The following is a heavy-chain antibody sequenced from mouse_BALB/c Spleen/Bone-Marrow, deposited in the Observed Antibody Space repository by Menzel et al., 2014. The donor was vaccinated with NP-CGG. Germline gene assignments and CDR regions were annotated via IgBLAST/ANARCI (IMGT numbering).Heavy chain of an antibody. CDR1: GFTFSGYA. CDR2: ISNGGST. Sequence: DVMLVESGGDLVKPGGSLKLSCAASGFTFSGYAMSWVRQTPEKRLEWVASISNGGSTYYPDSVKGRFTISRDNARNILYLQMTSLRSEDTAMYYCTRGRRDYGWYFDVWGAGTTVTVSS. D-gene: IGHD2-4*01. CDR3: TRGRRDYGWYFDV. V-gene: IGHV5-6-5*01. J-gene: IGHJ1*01.